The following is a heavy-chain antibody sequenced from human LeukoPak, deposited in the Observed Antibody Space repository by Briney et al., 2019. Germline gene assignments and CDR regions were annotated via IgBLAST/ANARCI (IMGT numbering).Heavy chain of an antibody. Sequence: SETLSLTCTVSNGSISSGSYYWSWIREPAGKGLEWIGRIYTSGSTNYNPSLKSRVTISVDTSKNQFSLKLSSVTAADTAVYYCASFPGHWGQGTLVTVSS. CDR1: NGSISSGSYY. V-gene: IGHV4-61*02. J-gene: IGHJ1*01. CDR3: ASFPGH. CDR2: IYTSGST.